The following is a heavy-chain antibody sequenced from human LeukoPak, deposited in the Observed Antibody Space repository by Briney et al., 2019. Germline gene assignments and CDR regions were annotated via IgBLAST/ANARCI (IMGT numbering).Heavy chain of an antibody. D-gene: IGHD1-7*01. CDR3: ARDQDWNYAFDI. Sequence: ASVKVSCKASGGTFSSYAISWVRQAPGQGLEWMGGIIPIFGTANYAQKFQGRVTIAADESTSTVYMELSSLRSEDTAVYYCARDQDWNYAFDIWGQGTMVTVSS. J-gene: IGHJ3*02. CDR1: GGTFSSYA. V-gene: IGHV1-69*13. CDR2: IIPIFGTA.